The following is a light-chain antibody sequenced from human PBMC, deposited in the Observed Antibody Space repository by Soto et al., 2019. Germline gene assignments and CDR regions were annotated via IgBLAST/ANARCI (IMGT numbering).Light chain of an antibody. CDR3: QQYNSYSYT. Sequence: DIQMTQSPSTLSASVGDRVTITCRASQSISSWLAWYQQKPGKAPKLLIYDASSLESGVPSRFSGSGSRTEYTLTSSSLQPDDFATYYCQQYNSYSYTFGQGTKGDIK. V-gene: IGKV1-5*01. J-gene: IGKJ2*01. CDR2: DAS. CDR1: QSISSW.